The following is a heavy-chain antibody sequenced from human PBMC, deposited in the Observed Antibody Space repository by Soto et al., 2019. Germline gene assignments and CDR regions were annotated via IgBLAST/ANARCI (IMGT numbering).Heavy chain of an antibody. Sequence: GGSLRLSCVGSGFTFSSYGMHWVRQAPGKGLECVAVISDTGSSHYYAASVEGRFTISRENSKNTLSLHMDRLRVEDTAVYYCAKDRGGDCPDHSCYFGDDYWGQGTPVTVSS. CDR3: AKDRGGDCPDHSCYFGDDY. CDR1: GFTFSSYG. V-gene: IGHV3-30*18. J-gene: IGHJ4*02. D-gene: IGHD2-2*01. CDR2: ISDTGSSH.